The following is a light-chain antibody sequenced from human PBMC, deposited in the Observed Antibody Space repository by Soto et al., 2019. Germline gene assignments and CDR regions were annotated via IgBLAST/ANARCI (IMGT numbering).Light chain of an antibody. J-gene: IGLJ1*01. Sequence: QSALTQSPSASASLGASVKLTCTLSSGHSNYAIAWHQQQLEKGPRYLMKVNSDGSHRKGDGIPDRFSGSSSGAQRYLTISSLQSEDEADYYCQTWGTGIRVFGTGTKVTVL. CDR3: QTWGTGIRV. V-gene: IGLV4-69*01. CDR2: VNSDGSH. CDR1: SGHSNYA.